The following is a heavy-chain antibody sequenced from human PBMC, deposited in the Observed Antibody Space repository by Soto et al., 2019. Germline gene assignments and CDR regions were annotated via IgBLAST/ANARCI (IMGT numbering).Heavy chain of an antibody. CDR1: GGTFSSYA. V-gene: IGHV1-69*13. CDR3: ARGSDYYDSSGWAFDI. Sequence: GASVKVSCKASGGTFSSYAISWVRQAPGQGLEWMGGIIPIFGTANYAQKFQGRVTITADESTSTAYMELSSLRSEDTAVYYCARGSDYYDSSGWAFDIWGQGTMVTV. D-gene: IGHD3-22*01. CDR2: IIPIFGTA. J-gene: IGHJ3*02.